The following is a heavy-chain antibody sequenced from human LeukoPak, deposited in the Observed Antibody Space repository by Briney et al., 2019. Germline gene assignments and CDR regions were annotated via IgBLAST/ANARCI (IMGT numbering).Heavy chain of an antibody. V-gene: IGHV4-39*07. J-gene: IGHJ4*02. D-gene: IGHD3-22*01. CDR3: AKDGVNYYDISGYDI. CDR1: GGSISNSNYH. Sequence: SETLSLTCTVTGGSISNSNYHWGWIRQPPGKGLQWIGSIYYSGSTNYNPSLKSRVTMSVDTSKNQFSLKLSSVTAADTAVYYCAKDGVNYYDISGYDIWGQGTLVTVSS. CDR2: IYYSGST.